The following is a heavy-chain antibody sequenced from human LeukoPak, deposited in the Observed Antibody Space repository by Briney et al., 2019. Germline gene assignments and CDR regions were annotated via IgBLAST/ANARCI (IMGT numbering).Heavy chain of an antibody. Sequence: PGGSLRLSCAASGFTFSSYSMNWVRQAPGKGLEWVSSISSSSSYIYYADSVKGRFTISRDNAKNSLYLQMNSLRAEDTAVYYCARDKYSSGRQSQDAFDIWGQGTMVTVSS. CDR3: ARDKYSSGRQSQDAFDI. D-gene: IGHD6-19*01. CDR2: ISSSSSYI. J-gene: IGHJ3*02. V-gene: IGHV3-21*01. CDR1: GFTFSSYS.